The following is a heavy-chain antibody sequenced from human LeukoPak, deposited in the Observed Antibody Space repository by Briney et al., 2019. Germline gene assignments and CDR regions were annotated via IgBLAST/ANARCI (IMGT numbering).Heavy chain of an antibody. J-gene: IGHJ3*02. CDR3: ARVLTTVTTRGAFDI. CDR2: ISYDGSNK. Sequence: PGGSLRLSCAASGFTFSSYAMHWVRQAPGKGLEWVAVISYDGSNKYYADSVKGRFTISRDNSKNTLYLQMNSLRAEDTAVYYCARVLTTVTTRGAFDIWGQGTMVTVSS. D-gene: IGHD4-17*01. V-gene: IGHV3-30-3*01. CDR1: GFTFSSYA.